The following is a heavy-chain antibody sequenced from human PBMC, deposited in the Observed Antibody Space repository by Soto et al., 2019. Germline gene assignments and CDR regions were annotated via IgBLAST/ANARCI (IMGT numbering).Heavy chain of an antibody. J-gene: IGHJ4*02. Sequence: QVQLVESGGGVVQPGRSLRLSCAASGFTFSSYAMHWVRQAPGKGLEWVAVISYGGSNKYYADSVKGRFTISRDNSKNTLYLQMNSLRAEDTAVYYCARTGVPAAALGYWGQGTLVTVSS. CDR1: GFTFSSYA. CDR3: ARTGVPAAALGY. CDR2: ISYGGSNK. D-gene: IGHD2-2*01. V-gene: IGHV3-30-3*01.